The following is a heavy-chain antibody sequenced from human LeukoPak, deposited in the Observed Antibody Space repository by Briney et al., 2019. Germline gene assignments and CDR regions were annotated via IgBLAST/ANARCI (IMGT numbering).Heavy chain of an antibody. CDR2: MNPNSGNT. V-gene: IGHV1-8*03. D-gene: IGHD2-21*01. J-gene: IGHJ3*02. Sequence: ASVKVSCKASGYTFTSYDINWVRQATGQGLEWMGWMNPNSGNTGYAQKFQGRVTITRNTSISTAYMELSSLRSEDTAVYYCARDAYCGGDCYDAFDIWGQGTMVTVS. CDR1: GYTFTSYD. CDR3: ARDAYCGGDCYDAFDI.